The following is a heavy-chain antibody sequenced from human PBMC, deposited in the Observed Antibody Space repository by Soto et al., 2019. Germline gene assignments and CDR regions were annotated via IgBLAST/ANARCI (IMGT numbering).Heavy chain of an antibody. J-gene: IGHJ4*02. CDR2: ISTSNYA. Sequence: GGSLRLSCAASGLPFSSFPMTWVRQAPGKGLEWISYISTSNYASYADSVKGRFTISRDNAKNSLYLQMNSLTDEDTAVYSCAGNRYNSGLNYYWGQGTLVTVSS. CDR3: AGNRYNSGLNYY. V-gene: IGHV3-48*02. CDR1: GLPFSSFP. D-gene: IGHD5-12*01.